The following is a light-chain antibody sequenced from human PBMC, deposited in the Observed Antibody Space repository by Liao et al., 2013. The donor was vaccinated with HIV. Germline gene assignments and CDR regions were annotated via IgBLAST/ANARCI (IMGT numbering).Light chain of an antibody. J-gene: IGLJ3*02. CDR2: YDR. V-gene: IGLV3-21*04. CDR3: QVWGTTTDHWV. CDR1: NIGSKS. Sequence: YVLTQPPSVSVAPGKTARITCGGNNIGSKSVHWYQQKPGQAPVLVIYYDRARPSEIPERFSGSNSANTATLTISRVEAGDEADYYCQVWGTTTDHWVFGGGTKLTVL.